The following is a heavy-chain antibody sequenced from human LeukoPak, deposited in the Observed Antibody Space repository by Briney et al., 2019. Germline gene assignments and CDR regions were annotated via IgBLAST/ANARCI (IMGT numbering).Heavy chain of an antibody. CDR1: GITLTNHG. CDR3: AKRGVVIRVILVGFHKEAYYFDS. J-gene: IGHJ4*02. D-gene: IGHD3-22*01. CDR2: ISDTGGRT. V-gene: IGHV3-23*01. Sequence: GGSLRLSCAVSGITLTNHGMTWVRQAPGKGLEWVAGISDTGGRTNYADSVKGRFTISRDNPKNTLYLQMNSLRAEDTAVYFCAKRGVVIRVILVGFHKEAYYFDSWGQGALVTVSS.